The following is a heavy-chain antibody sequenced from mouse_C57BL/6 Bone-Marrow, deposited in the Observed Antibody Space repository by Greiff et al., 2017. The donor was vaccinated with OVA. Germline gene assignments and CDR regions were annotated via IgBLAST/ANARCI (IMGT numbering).Heavy chain of an antibody. CDR1: GFTFSDYY. V-gene: IGHV5-12*01. CDR2: ISNGGGST. Sequence: EVQLVESGGGLVQPGGSLKLSCAASGFTFSDYYMYWVRQTPEKRLEWVAYISNGGGSTYYADTVKGRITISRVKAKNTLYLQMSRLKSEDTAICYWARHNWCAYWGQGTLVTVSA. J-gene: IGHJ3*01. CDR3: ARHNWCAY.